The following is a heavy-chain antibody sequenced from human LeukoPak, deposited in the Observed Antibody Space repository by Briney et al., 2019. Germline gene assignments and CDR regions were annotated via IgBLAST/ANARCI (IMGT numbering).Heavy chain of an antibody. CDR3: ARDPAPYYDFWSGYYTPRTHFDY. J-gene: IGHJ4*02. CDR1: GGTFSSYA. D-gene: IGHD3-3*01. Sequence: SVKVSCKASGGTFSSYAISWVRQAPGQGLEWMGRIISILGIANYAQKFQGRVTITADKSTSTAYMELSSLRSEDTAVYYCARDPAPYYDFWSGYYTPRTHFDYWGQGTLVTVSS. V-gene: IGHV1-69*04. CDR2: IISILGIA.